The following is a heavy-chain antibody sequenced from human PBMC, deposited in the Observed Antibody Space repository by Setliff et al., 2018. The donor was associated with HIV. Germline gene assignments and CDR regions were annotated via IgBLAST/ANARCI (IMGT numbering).Heavy chain of an antibody. V-gene: IGHV3-66*01. J-gene: IGHJ6*02. D-gene: IGHD1-20*01. CDR1: GFTVSNAY. Sequence: GGSLRLSCAASGFTVSNAYMSWVRQAPGRGLEWVSVIHSGGSTYYADSVKGRFIISRDNSKNTLYLQMNSLRAEDTAVYYCARDPGRYNGMDVWGQGTTVTVSS. CDR2: IHSGGST. CDR3: ARDPGRYNGMDV.